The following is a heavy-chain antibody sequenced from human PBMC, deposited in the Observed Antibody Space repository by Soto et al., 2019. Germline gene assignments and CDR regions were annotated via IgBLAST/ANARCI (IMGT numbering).Heavy chain of an antibody. CDR3: ARDLTGGPTYYDFWSGYSPVDY. Sequence: ASVKVACKASGYNFTSYYMHWVRQAPGQGLEWMGIIDPSGGSTSYAQKFQGRVSMTRDTSTSTVYMDLSSLRSEDTAVYYCARDLTGGPTYYDFWSGYSPVDYWGQ. CDR2: IDPSGGST. V-gene: IGHV1-46*03. CDR1: GYNFTSYY. J-gene: IGHJ4*02. D-gene: IGHD3-3*01.